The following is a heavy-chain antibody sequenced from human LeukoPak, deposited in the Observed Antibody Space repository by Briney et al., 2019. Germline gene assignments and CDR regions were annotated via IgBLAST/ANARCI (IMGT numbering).Heavy chain of an antibody. CDR1: GFTFSSYW. V-gene: IGHV3-7*01. CDR3: AKNWGSRVTIDY. J-gene: IGHJ4*02. CDR2: IKQDGSEK. Sequence: PGGSLRLSCAASGFTFSSYWMSWVRQAPGKGLEWVANIKQDGSEKYYVDSVKGRFTISRDNAKNSLYLQMSSLRADDTAVYYCAKNWGSRVTIDYWGQGTLVTVSS. D-gene: IGHD7-27*01.